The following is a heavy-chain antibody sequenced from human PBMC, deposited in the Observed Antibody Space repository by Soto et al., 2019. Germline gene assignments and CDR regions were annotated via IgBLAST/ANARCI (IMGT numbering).Heavy chain of an antibody. CDR2: IWYDGSNK. J-gene: IGHJ6*02. D-gene: IGHD5-12*01. V-gene: IGHV3-33*01. CDR3: ARDTRTLDRVYYYGMDV. Sequence: GGSLRLSCAASGFTFSSYGMHWVRQAPGKGLEWVAVIWYDGSNKYYADSVKGRFTISRDNSKNTLYLQMNSLRAEDTAVYYCARDTRTLDRVYYYGMDVWGQGTTVTVSS. CDR1: GFTFSSYG.